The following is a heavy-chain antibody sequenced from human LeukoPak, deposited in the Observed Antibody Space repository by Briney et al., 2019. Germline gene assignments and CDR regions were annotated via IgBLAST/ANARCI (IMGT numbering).Heavy chain of an antibody. J-gene: IGHJ4*02. CDR1: GSTFSNAR. Sequence: GGSLSLSCAASGSTFSNARMSWVRQAPGMGLEWVGRIKSKTDGGTTDYAAPVKGRFPISRDDSKNTLYLQMNSLKTEDTAVYYCTPSAPRVTVFDYWGQGTLVTVSS. CDR2: IKSKTDGGTT. V-gene: IGHV3-15*01. D-gene: IGHD2-21*02. CDR3: TPSAPRVTVFDY.